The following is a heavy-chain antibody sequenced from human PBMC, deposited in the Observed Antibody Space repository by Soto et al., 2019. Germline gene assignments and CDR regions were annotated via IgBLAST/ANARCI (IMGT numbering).Heavy chain of an antibody. CDR1: GGSISSDGYY. CDR3: ARDSLVVTARYFEL. Sequence: QVQLQESGPGLVKPSQTLSLTCTVSGGSISSDGYYWSWIRQHPGKGLEWIGYIYYSGSTYYNPSLKSRVTISVDTSKNQFSLKLSSVTAADTAVYYCARDSLVVTARYFELWGRGTLVTVSS. J-gene: IGHJ2*01. D-gene: IGHD2-21*02. V-gene: IGHV4-31*03. CDR2: IYYSGST.